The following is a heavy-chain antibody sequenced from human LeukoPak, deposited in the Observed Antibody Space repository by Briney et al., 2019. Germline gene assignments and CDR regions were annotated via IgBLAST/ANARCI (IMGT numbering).Heavy chain of an antibody. CDR2: LSYDEKNK. D-gene: IGHD5-24*01. V-gene: IGHV3-30*04. Sequence: GGSLRLSCAASGITLSSSAMHWVRQAPGKGLEWVALLSYDEKNKKYADSVKGRFTISRDNSKNTLYLQMNSLRPEDTAVYFCAREWVQFFFDYWGQGTPVTVSS. J-gene: IGHJ4*02. CDR3: AREWVQFFFDY. CDR1: GITLSSSA.